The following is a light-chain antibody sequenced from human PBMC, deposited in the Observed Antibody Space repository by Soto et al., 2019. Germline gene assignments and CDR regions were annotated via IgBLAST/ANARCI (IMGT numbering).Light chain of an antibody. Sequence: QPVLTQSPSASASLGASVKLTCTLSSGHSSYAIAWHQQQPEKGPRYLMKLNSDGSHSKGDGIPDRFSGSSSGAERYLTISSIQSEDEADYYCQTWGTGIKGVFGTGTKLTVL. CDR2: LNSDGSH. J-gene: IGLJ1*01. CDR3: QTWGTGIKGV. CDR1: SGHSSYA. V-gene: IGLV4-69*01.